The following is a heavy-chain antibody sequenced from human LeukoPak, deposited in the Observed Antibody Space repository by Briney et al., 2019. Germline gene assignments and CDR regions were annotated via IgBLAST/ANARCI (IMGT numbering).Heavy chain of an antibody. J-gene: IGHJ4*02. CDR1: GFTFSRYS. CDR3: ANHLACGSTTCPSFDH. CDR2: ISHSGYDI. V-gene: IGHV3-21*01. D-gene: IGHD2-2*01. Sequence: GGSLRLSCAASGFTFSRYSMNWVRQAPGKGLEWVSSISHSGYDIYYADSVKGRFTISRDNAKNSLSLRMNNLRIDDTAVYYCANHLACGSTTCPSFDHWGQGTLVTVSS.